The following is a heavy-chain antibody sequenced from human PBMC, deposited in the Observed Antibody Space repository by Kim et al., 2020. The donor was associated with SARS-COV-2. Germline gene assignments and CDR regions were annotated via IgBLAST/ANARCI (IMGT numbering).Heavy chain of an antibody. Sequence: LKSRVTISVDTSKNQFSRKLSSVTAADTAVYYCARAGWGWTMVRGVAFDYWGQGTLVTVSS. J-gene: IGHJ4*02. V-gene: IGHV4-34*01. CDR3: ARAGWGWTMVRGVAFDY. D-gene: IGHD3-10*01.